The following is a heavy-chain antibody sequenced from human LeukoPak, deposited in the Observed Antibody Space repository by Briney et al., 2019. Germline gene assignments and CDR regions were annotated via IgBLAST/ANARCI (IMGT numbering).Heavy chain of an antibody. V-gene: IGHV3-23*01. CDR1: GITVSNYG. CDR2: ISDSGGRT. CDR3: AKRGVVIRVILVGFHKEAYYFDS. D-gene: IGHD3-22*01. Sequence: PGGSLRFSGAGSGITVSNYGMSWDRQAPGKGLEWVAGISDSGGRTKYADSVKGRFTISRDNAKNTLYLQMNSLRVEDTAVYFCAKRGVVIRVILVGFHKEAYYFDSWGQGALVTVSS. J-gene: IGHJ4*02.